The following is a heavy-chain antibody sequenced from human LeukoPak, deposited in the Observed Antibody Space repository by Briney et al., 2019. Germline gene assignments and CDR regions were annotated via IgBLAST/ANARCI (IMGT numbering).Heavy chain of an antibody. V-gene: IGHV3-48*03. Sequence: GGSLRLSCAASGFTFSSYEMNWVRQAPGKGLEWVSYISSSGSTIYYADSVKGRFTISRDNAKNSLYLQMNSLRAEDTAVHYCARESDGSSWYRYFDYWGQGTLVTVSS. CDR3: ARESDGSSWYRYFDY. CDR1: GFTFSSYE. J-gene: IGHJ4*02. CDR2: ISSSGSTI. D-gene: IGHD6-13*01.